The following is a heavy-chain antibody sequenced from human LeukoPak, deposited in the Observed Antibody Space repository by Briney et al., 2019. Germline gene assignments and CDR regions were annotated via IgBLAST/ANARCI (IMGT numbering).Heavy chain of an antibody. J-gene: IGHJ4*02. CDR3: ARGRYSSGIYYFDY. CDR1: GGSISSYY. CDR2: IYYSGST. D-gene: IGHD6-19*01. V-gene: IGHV4-59*01. Sequence: PSETLSLTCTVSGGSISSYYWSWIRQPPGKGLEWIVYIYYSGSTNYNPSLKSRVTISVDTSKNQFSLKLSSVTAADTAVYYCARGRYSSGIYYFDYWGQGTLVTVSS.